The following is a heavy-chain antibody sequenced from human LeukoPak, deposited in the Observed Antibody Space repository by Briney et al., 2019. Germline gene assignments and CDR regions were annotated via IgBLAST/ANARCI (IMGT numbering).Heavy chain of an antibody. J-gene: IGHJ4*02. CDR2: IYYSEST. V-gene: IGHV4-59*01. Sequence: SETLSLTCTVSAASISSYYWSWIRQPPGKGLEWIGYIYYSESTNYNPSLKSRVTISVDTSKNQFSLKLSSVTAADTAVYYCARDSGAAGTDYWGQGTLVTVSS. D-gene: IGHD6-13*01. CDR1: AASISSYY. CDR3: ARDSGAAGTDY.